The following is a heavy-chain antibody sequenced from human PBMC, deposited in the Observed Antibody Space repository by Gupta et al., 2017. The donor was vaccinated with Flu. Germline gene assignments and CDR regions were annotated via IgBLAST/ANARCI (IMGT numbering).Heavy chain of an antibody. V-gene: IGHV4-61*02. J-gene: IGHJ4*01. D-gene: IGHD3-10*01. Sequence: QVHLQESGPGLVKPSQTLSLTCNVSGVPVSSGDYYWMWIRQPAGKSLEWVGRIHTSQSFNYSPSVKGRVTMSLDTSTNQFHLRLASPTDADTAVYFCARGLVRGAMGYLDLWGRGTPVTVS. CDR3: ARGLVRGAMGYLDL. CDR2: IHTSQSF. CDR1: GVPVSSGDYY.